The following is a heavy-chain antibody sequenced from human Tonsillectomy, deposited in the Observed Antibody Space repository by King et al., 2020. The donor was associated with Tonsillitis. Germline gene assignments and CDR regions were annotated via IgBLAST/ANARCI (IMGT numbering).Heavy chain of an antibody. D-gene: IGHD3-3*01. Sequence: GQLVQSGAEVKKPGASVKVSCKASGYTFTGYYMHWVRQAPGQGLEWMGWINPNSGGTNYAQKFQGRVTMTRDTSISTAYMELSRLRSDDTAVYYCARDLYYDFWSGYRDRYYFDYWGQGTLVTVSS. CDR1: GYTFTGYY. CDR3: ARDLYYDFWSGYRDRYYFDY. CDR2: INPNSGGT. V-gene: IGHV1-2*02. J-gene: IGHJ4*02.